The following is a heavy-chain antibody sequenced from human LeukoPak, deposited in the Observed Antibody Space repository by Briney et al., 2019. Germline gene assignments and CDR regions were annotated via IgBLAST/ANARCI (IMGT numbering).Heavy chain of an antibody. CDR1: GFIFRNYA. CDR2: ITGSGDTT. CDR3: AKWGDYDILSGYYVSDF. V-gene: IGHV3-23*01. D-gene: IGHD3-9*01. J-gene: IGHJ4*02. Sequence: GASLRLSCAASGFIFRNYAMSWVRQAPGKGLEWVSAITGSGDTTYYADSVKGRFTISRDNSKNTLYVEMNTLRAEDTAVYYCAKWGDYDILSGYYVSDFWGQGTLVTVSS.